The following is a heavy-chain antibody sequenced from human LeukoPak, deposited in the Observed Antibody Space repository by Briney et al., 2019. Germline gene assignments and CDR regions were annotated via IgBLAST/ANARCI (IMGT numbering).Heavy chain of an antibody. Sequence: SETLSLTCTVSGGSISSNSYYWGWHRQPRGRGREWVGSIYYSGSTYDNPSLKRRVTISVDTSKNQFSLKLSSVTAADTAVYYCARDWNSENNYWGQGPLVIVSS. CDR1: GGSISSNSYY. CDR2: IYYSGST. V-gene: IGHV4-39*07. J-gene: IGHJ4*02. CDR3: ARDWNSENNY. D-gene: IGHD1/OR15-1a*01.